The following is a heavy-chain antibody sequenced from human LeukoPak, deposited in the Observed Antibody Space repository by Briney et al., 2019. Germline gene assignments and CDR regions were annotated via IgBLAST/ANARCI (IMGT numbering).Heavy chain of an antibody. J-gene: IGHJ5*02. Sequence: PSQTLSLTCTVSGDSLISGGYYWTWIRQHPGKGLEWIGYIYYTGSTYYNPSLKSRVTISVDTSKNKNQFSLKLSSVTAVDTAVYFCARFVRRANVVWFDPWGQGTLVTVSS. CDR2: IYYTGST. CDR1: GDSLISGGYY. V-gene: IGHV4-31*03. CDR3: ARFVRRANVVWFDP. D-gene: IGHD4/OR15-4a*01.